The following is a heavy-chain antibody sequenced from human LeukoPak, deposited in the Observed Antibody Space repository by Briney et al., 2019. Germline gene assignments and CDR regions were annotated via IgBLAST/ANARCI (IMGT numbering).Heavy chain of an antibody. CDR3: AKNYYGSATYYKPFDS. CDR1: GFTFDDFA. J-gene: IGHJ4*02. V-gene: IGHV3-43*02. Sequence: PGGSLRLSCAASGFTFDDFAMHWVRQAPGKGLEWVSLISGDGGTTYYADSVKGCFTISRDNSKNSLYLQINRLRPEDTAFYYCAKNYYGSATYYKPFDSWGLGTLVTVSS. D-gene: IGHD3-10*01. CDR2: ISGDGGTT.